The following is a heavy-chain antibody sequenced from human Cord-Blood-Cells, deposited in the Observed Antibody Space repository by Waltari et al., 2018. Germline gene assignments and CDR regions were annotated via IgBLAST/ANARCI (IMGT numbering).Heavy chain of an antibody. CDR2: IIPILGIA. CDR3: ARAQGRGTPNDI. D-gene: IGHD3-16*01. CDR1: GGTFSSSA. Sequence: QVQLVQSGAEVKKPGSSVKVSCKASGGTFSSSAISWVRQAPGQGLEWMGRIIPILGIANYAQKFQGRVTITADKSTSTAYMELSSLRSEDTAVYYCARAQGRGTPNDIWGQGTMVTVSS. J-gene: IGHJ3*02. V-gene: IGHV1-69*09.